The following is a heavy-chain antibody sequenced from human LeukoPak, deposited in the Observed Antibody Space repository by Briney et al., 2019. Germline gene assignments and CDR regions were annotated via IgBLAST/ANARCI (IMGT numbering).Heavy chain of an antibody. CDR1: GGLISNYY. CDR2: TYLSGST. Sequence: SETLSLTCVVSGGLISNYYWSWIRQSPGKGLEWIGYTYLSGSTNYNPSLKSRLIISVDTSKNQFSLRLSSVTAADTAVYYCARYEVAGGKFDYWGQGIGVTVSS. CDR3: ARYEVAGGKFDY. V-gene: IGHV4-59*01. J-gene: IGHJ4*02. D-gene: IGHD3-16*01.